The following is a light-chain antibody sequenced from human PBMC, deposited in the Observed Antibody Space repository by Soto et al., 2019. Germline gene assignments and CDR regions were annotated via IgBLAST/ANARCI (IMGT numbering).Light chain of an antibody. Sequence: EIVMTQSPATLSVSPGERATLSCRASQSVSSNLAWYQQKPGQAPRLLIYGASTRATGIPARFSGSGSGTEFTLFISSLQSEDFAVYYCQQYNYWPTFGQGTRVEIK. CDR2: GAS. J-gene: IGKJ1*01. CDR3: QQYNYWPT. V-gene: IGKV3-15*01. CDR1: QSVSSN.